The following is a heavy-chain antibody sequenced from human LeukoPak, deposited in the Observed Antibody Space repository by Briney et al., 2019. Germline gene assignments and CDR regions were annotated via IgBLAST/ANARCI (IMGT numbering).Heavy chain of an antibody. J-gene: IGHJ6*02. V-gene: IGHV1-18*01. CDR3: ARGRTAAVMYYGMDV. CDR2: ISAYNGNT. CDR1: GYTFTSYG. Sequence: ASVKVSCQASGYTFTSYGISWVRQAPGQGLEWMGWISAYNGNTNYAQKFQGRVTITADGSTSTAYMELSSLRSEDTAVYYCARGRTAAVMYYGMDVWGQGTTVTVSS. D-gene: IGHD2-2*01.